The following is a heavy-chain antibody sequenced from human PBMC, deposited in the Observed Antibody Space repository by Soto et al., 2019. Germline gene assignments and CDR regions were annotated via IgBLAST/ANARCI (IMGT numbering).Heavy chain of an antibody. J-gene: IGHJ6*02. CDR3: ARDMGRVLRFLECLPVLGMDV. CDR2: IWYDGSNK. Sequence: PGGSLRLSCAASGFTFSSYGMHWVRQAPGKGLEWVAVIWYDGSNKYYADSVKGRFTISRDNSKNTLYLQMNSLRAEDTAVYYCARDMGRVLRFLECLPVLGMDVWGQGTPVTVS. CDR1: GFTFSSYG. V-gene: IGHV3-33*01. D-gene: IGHD3-3*01.